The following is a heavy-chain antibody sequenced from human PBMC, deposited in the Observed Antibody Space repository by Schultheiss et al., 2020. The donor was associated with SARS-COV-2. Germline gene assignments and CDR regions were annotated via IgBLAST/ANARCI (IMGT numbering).Heavy chain of an antibody. Sequence: GGSLRLSCAASGFTFSNYAMNWVRQAPGKGLEWVSSISSSSSYIHYADSVKGRFTISRDNAKNSLYLQMNSLRAEDTAVYYCARDVIAVADSFDYWGQGTLVTVSS. CDR2: ISSSSSYI. CDR1: GFTFSNYA. CDR3: ARDVIAVADSFDY. V-gene: IGHV3-21*01. D-gene: IGHD6-19*01. J-gene: IGHJ4*02.